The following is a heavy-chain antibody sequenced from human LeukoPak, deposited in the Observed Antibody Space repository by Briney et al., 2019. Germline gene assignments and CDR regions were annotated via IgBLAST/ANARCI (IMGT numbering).Heavy chain of an antibody. CDR2: ISGSTGST. D-gene: IGHD2-15*01. J-gene: IGHJ4*02. V-gene: IGHV3-23*01. Sequence: GGSLRLSCAASGFTFSSHAISWVRQAPGKGLEWVSGISGSTGSTYYVDSVKGRFTISRDNSKNTLYLQMNSLRAEDTAVYYCAKQKGVSWYSEEDYWGQGTLVTVSS. CDR1: GFTFSSHA. CDR3: AKQKGVSWYSEEDY.